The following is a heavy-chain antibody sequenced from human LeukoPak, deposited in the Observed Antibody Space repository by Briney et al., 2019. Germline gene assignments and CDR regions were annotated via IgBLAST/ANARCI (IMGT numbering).Heavy chain of an antibody. Sequence: SVKVSCKASGGTLSSYAISWVRQAPGQGLEWMGRIIPILGIANYAQKFQGRVTITADKSASTAYMELSSLRSEDTAVYYCARDRELLWFGEFESWGQGTLVTVSS. V-gene: IGHV1-69*04. CDR3: ARDRELLWFGEFES. D-gene: IGHD3-10*01. CDR1: GGTLSSYA. J-gene: IGHJ4*02. CDR2: IIPILGIA.